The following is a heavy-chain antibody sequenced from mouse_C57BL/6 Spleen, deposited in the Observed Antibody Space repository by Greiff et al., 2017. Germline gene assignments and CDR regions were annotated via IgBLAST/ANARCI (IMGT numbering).Heavy chain of an antibody. Sequence: QVQLQQSGAELMKPGASVKLSCKATGYTFTGYWIEWVKQRPGHGLEWIGEILPGSGSTNYNEKFKGKATLTADTSSNTAYMQLSSLTTEDSAIYYCASQYYGSSRYLDYWGQGTTLTVAS. V-gene: IGHV1-9*01. J-gene: IGHJ2*01. CDR2: ILPGSGST. D-gene: IGHD1-1*01. CDR3: ASQYYGSSRYLDY. CDR1: GYTFTGYW.